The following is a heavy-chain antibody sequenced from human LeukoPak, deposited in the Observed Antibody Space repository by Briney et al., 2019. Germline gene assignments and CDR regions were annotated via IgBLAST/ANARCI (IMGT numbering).Heavy chain of an antibody. CDR2: ISQDGNSK. Sequence: LSLTCGVSGGSLSGYYWNWVRQAPGKGLYWVGVISQDGNSKYYGDSVKGRFTISRDNSRNTLYLQMNSLRGEDTAVYYCARDKQWLVYGLDVWGQGTTVTVSS. CDR1: GGSLSGYY. CDR3: ARDKQWLVYGLDV. J-gene: IGHJ6*02. D-gene: IGHD6-19*01. V-gene: IGHV3-30*03.